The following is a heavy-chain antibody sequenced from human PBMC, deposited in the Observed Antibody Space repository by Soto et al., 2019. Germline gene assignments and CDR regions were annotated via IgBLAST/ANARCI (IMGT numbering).Heavy chain of an antibody. Sequence: QVQLVQSGAEVKKPGASVKVSCKASGYTFTSYGISWVRQAPGQGLEWMGWSSTYNGKTNYAQKLQCRVTMTTDTATSTAYMELRSLRSDDTAVYYCARDGQTTMVRGVRGGSYNYYGMDVWGQGTTVTVSS. J-gene: IGHJ6*02. D-gene: IGHD3-10*01. CDR1: GYTFTSYG. CDR2: SSTYNGKT. CDR3: ARDGQTTMVRGVRGGSYNYYGMDV. V-gene: IGHV1-18*04.